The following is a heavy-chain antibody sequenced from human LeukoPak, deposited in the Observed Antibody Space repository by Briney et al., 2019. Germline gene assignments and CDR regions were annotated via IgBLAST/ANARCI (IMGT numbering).Heavy chain of an antibody. CDR1: GDSISSYY. V-gene: IGHV4-4*07. D-gene: IGHD6-19*01. J-gene: IGHJ4*02. CDR3: ARVAAVAGPGYFDY. CDR2: IHPSGST. Sequence: SETLSLTCTVSGDSISSYYWSWIRQPAGQGPEWIGRIHPSGSTNYNPSLKSRVTLSVDTSKNQFSLKLSSVTAADTAVYYCARVAAVAGPGYFDYWGQGTLVTVSS.